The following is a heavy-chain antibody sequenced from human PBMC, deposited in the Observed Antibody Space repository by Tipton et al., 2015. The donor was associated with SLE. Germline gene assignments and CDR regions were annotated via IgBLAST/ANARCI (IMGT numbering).Heavy chain of an antibody. CDR1: GFTFSNYA. J-gene: IGHJ4*02. Sequence: SLRLSCAASGFTFSNYAMHWVRQAPGKGLEWVAVISFDGSNEYYADSVKGRFTISRDNSKNTLYLQMNSLRTEDTAVYYCAREIDYYVSGSHPSFGYCGQGTLVNVSS. D-gene: IGHD3-10*01. CDR2: ISFDGSNE. CDR3: AREIDYYVSGSHPSFGY. V-gene: IGHV3-30*04.